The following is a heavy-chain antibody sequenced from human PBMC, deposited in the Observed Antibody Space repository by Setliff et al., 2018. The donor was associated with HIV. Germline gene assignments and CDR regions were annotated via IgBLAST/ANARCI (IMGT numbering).Heavy chain of an antibody. CDR2: VYTSGST. J-gene: IGHJ6*03. D-gene: IGHD2-21*01. Sequence: PSETLSLTCTVSGDSISSGSYYWSWIRQPAGKGLEWIGHVYTSGSTDYNPSLNSRLTISIDTSRNQFSLRLNSVTAADTAVYFCARVGLAYSGDMDVWGKGTKVTVSS. CDR1: GDSISSGSYY. V-gene: IGHV4-61*09. CDR3: ARVGLAYSGDMDV.